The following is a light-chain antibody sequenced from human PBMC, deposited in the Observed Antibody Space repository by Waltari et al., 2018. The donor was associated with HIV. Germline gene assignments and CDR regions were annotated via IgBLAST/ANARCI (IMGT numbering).Light chain of an antibody. CDR1: ALPTTY. V-gene: IGLV3-25*03. Sequence: SYELTQPPSVSVSHGQTAKITWFGDALPTTYAYWYQQQAGQAPVLVKYKDKERPSGIPERISGSSSGTTVTLTISGVQAEDEADYYCQSADRSGTSWVFGGGTKLTVL. CDR3: QSADRSGTSWV. J-gene: IGLJ3*02. CDR2: KDK.